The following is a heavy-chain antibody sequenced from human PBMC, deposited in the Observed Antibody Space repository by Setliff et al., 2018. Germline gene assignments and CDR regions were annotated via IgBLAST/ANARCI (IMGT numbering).Heavy chain of an antibody. D-gene: IGHD3-9*01. CDR2: INPSSGRT. J-gene: IGHJ6*02. Sequence: GASVKVSCKASGYTFTSHYMHWVRQAPGLGLEWMGTINPSSGRTSYAQKFQGRVTMTRDTSTSTVYMDMSSLRSEDTAVYYCARVGFYDILTGATNYYYGMDVWGQGTTVTVSS. V-gene: IGHV1-46*01. CDR3: ARVGFYDILTGATNYYYGMDV. CDR1: GYTFTSHY.